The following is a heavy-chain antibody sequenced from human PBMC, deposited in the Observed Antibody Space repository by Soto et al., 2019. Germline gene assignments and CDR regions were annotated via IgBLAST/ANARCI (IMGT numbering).Heavy chain of an antibody. CDR1: GGTFSSYA. CDR3: AREEDCSGGSCYYFDY. J-gene: IGHJ4*02. D-gene: IGHD2-15*01. V-gene: IGHV1-69*12. Sequence: QVQLVQSGAEVKKPGSSVKVSCKASGGTFSSYAISWVRQAPGQGLEWMGGIIPIFGTANYAQKFQGRVTITAGEPTSTAYMELSSLRSEDTAVYYCAREEDCSGGSCYYFDYWGQGTLVTVSS. CDR2: IIPIFGTA.